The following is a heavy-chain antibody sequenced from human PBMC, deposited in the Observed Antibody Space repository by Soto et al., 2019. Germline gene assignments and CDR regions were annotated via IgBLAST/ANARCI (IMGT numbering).Heavy chain of an antibody. Sequence: SETLSLTCTVSGGSITTGGYYWSWIRQLPWKGLEWIGHRYYSESTYYNPSLKSRVSISLDTSKNQFSLKLSFVTAADTAMYYCARTKCSGGSCYSWSLDYWGQGXPVTVYS. D-gene: IGHD2-15*01. J-gene: IGHJ4*02. CDR1: GGSITTGGYY. CDR2: RYYSEST. V-gene: IGHV4-31*03. CDR3: ARTKCSGGSCYSWSLDY.